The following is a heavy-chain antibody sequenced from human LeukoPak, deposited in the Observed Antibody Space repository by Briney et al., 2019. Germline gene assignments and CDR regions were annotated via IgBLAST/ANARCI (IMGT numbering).Heavy chain of an antibody. Sequence: GGSLRLSCAASAFTFSSYSMNWVRQAPGKGLESVSSISSSSSYIYYADSVKGRFTISRDNAKNSLSLQMSSLRAEDTAVCYCARERYSRSSYDAFDMWGQGTMVTVSS. V-gene: IGHV3-21*01. D-gene: IGHD6-6*01. CDR3: ARERYSRSSYDAFDM. CDR2: ISSSSSYI. J-gene: IGHJ3*02. CDR1: AFTFSSYS.